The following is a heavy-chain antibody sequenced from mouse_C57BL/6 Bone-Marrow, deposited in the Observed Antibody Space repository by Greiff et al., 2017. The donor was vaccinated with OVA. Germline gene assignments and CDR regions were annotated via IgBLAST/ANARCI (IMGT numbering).Heavy chain of an antibody. CDR3: ARIYYDYAMDY. J-gene: IGHJ4*01. CDR1: GFSLSTSNMG. Sequence: QVQLKESGPGILQPSQTLSLTCSFSGFSLSTSNMGIGWIRQPSGKGLEWLAHIWWNDDKYYNPSLKSRLTISKDTSNNQAFLKITSVDTADTATYYCARIYYDYAMDYWGQGTSVTVSS. V-gene: IGHV8-5*01. D-gene: IGHD2-4*01. CDR2: IWWNDDK.